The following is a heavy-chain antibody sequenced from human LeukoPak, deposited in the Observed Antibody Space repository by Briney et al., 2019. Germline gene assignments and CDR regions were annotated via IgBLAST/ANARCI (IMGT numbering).Heavy chain of an antibody. D-gene: IGHD3-22*01. V-gene: IGHV3-33*01. CDR3: ARDPSSGYYYYFDY. J-gene: IGHJ4*02. CDR1: GFTFSSYG. CDR2: IWYDGGNK. Sequence: GGSLRLSCAASGFTFSSYGLHWVRQAPGKGLEWVAVIWYDGGNKYYADSVKGRFTISRDSSKNTLYLQMNSLRAEDTAVYYCARDPSSGYYYYFDYWGQGTLVTVSS.